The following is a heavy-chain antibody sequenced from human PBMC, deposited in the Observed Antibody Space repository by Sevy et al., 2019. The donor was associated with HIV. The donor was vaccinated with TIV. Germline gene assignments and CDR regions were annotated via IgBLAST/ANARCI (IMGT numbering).Heavy chain of an antibody. V-gene: IGHV3-30-3*01. D-gene: IGHD4-17*01. J-gene: IGHJ4*02. CDR2: TSYDGSNK. CDR1: GFTFRSYA. CDR3: ARDYPRLTVTYYFDY. Sequence: GGSLRLSCAASGFTFRSYAMHWVRQAPGKGLEWVAVTSYDGSNKYYGDSVRGRFTISRDNSKNTLYLQMNSLRAEDTAVYYCARDYPRLTVTYYFDYWGQGTLVTVSS.